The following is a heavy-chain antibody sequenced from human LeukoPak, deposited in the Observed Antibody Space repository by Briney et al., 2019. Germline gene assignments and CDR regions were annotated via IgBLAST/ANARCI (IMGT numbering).Heavy chain of an antibody. V-gene: IGHV3-30-3*01. J-gene: IGHJ4*02. Sequence: PGGSLRLSCAASGFTFSSYAMHWVRQAPGKGLEWVAVISYDGSNKYYADSAKGRFTISRDNSKNTLYLQMNSLRAEDTAVYYCARDVKGVFDYWGQGTLVTVSS. CDR3: ARDVKGVFDY. CDR2: ISYDGSNK. CDR1: GFTFSSYA.